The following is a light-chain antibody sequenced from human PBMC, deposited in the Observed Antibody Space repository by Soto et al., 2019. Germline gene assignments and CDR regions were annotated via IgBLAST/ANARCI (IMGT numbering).Light chain of an antibody. CDR1: QTVSTY. Sequence: DTPMTQSPSSLSASVGDRISITCRASQTVSTYLNWYQQKAGQAPTLLISATSTLQSGVPSRFSGSGSGTEFTLTITSLQPEDVATYYCQQTYTTPRTFGQGTKVAFK. V-gene: IGKV1-39*01. J-gene: IGKJ1*01. CDR3: QQTYTTPRT. CDR2: ATS.